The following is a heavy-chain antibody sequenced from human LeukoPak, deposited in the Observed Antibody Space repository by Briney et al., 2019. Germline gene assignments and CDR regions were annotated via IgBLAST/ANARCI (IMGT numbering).Heavy chain of an antibody. V-gene: IGHV3-23*01. D-gene: IGHD3-16*01. CDR1: GFTFSSYA. CDR3: ARDPPNAGYARDV. Sequence: SGGSLTLSCAASGFTFSSYAMSWLRQAPGKGLEWVSAISGSGGSTYYADSVKGRFTISKDNSENTLYLQMNSLRAEDTAVYYCARDPPNAGYARDVWGQGTTVTVSS. J-gene: IGHJ3*01. CDR2: ISGSGGST.